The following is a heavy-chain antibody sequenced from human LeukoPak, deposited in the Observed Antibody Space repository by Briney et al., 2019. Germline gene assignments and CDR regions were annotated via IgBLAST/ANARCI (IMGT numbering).Heavy chain of an antibody. Sequence: SVKVSCKASGGTFSSYAISWVRQAPGQGLEWMGGIIPIFGTANYAQKFQGRVTITTDESTSTAYMELSSLRSEDTAVYYCARGELQPALYYYVYDMDVWGKGTTVTVSS. CDR3: ARGELQPALYYYVYDMDV. V-gene: IGHV1-69*05. CDR1: GGTFSSYA. J-gene: IGHJ6*03. D-gene: IGHD1-7*01. CDR2: IIPIFGTA.